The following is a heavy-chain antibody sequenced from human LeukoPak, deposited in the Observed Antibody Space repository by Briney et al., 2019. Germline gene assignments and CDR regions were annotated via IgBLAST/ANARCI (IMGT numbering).Heavy chain of an antibody. CDR2: IYYSGST. D-gene: IGHD6-13*01. J-gene: IGHJ4*02. V-gene: IGHV4-59*01. CDR3: ARRGLYSSSWYGFDY. CDR1: GGSISSYY. Sequence: SETLSLTCTVSGGSISSYYWSWIRQPPGKGLEWIGYIYYSGSTYYNPSLKSRVTISVHTSKNQFSLKLSSVTAADTAVYYCARRGLYSSSWYGFDYWGQGTLVTVSS.